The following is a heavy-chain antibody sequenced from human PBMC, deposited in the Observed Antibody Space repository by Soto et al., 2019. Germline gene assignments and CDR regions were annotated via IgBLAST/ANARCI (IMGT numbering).Heavy chain of an antibody. J-gene: IGHJ6*04. D-gene: IGHD3-3*01. CDR3: ARVYYDFWSGYYFYYGMDV. Sequence: SETLSLTCAVYGGSFSGYYWSWIRQPPGKGLEWIGEINHSGSTNYNPSLKSRVTISVDTSKNQFSLKLSSVTAADTAVYYCARVYYDFWSGYYFYYGMDVWGEGTTVTVSS. CDR2: INHSGST. V-gene: IGHV4-34*01. CDR1: GGSFSGYY.